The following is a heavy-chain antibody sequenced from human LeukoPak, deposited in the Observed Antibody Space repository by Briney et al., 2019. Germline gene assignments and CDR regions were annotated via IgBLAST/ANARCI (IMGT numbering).Heavy chain of an antibody. D-gene: IGHD3-3*01. CDR3: ARDGLRFWSGYYPDAFDI. CDR2: IIPIFNTA. V-gene: IGHV1-69*13. Sequence: GASVKVSCKASGGTFSNYAISWVRQAPGQGLEWMGGIIPIFNTAHYAQKFQDRVTITADESTTTVYMELRSLRSDDTAVYYCARDGLRFWSGYYPDAFDIWGQGTMVTVSS. J-gene: IGHJ3*02. CDR1: GGTFSNYA.